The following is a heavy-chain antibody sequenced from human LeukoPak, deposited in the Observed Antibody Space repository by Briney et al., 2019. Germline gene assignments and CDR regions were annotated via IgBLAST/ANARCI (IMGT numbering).Heavy chain of an antibody. J-gene: IGHJ4*02. CDR3: ARSIFGAFDY. D-gene: IGHD3-3*02. CDR2: IYYSGST. Sequence: SETLSLTCTVSGGSISSYYWSWIRQPPGKGLEWIGYIYYSGSTKYNPSLKSRVTISVDTSKNQFSLKLSSVTAADTAVYYCARSIFGAFDYWGQGTLVTVSS. V-gene: IGHV4-59*12. CDR1: GGSISSYY.